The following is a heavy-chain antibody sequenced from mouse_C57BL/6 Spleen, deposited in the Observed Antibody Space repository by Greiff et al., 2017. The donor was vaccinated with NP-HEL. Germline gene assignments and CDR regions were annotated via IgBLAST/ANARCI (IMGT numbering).Heavy chain of an antibody. V-gene: IGHV1-69*01. J-gene: IGHJ3*01. Sequence: QVQLKQPGAELVMPGASVKLSCKASGYTFTSYWMHWVKQRPGQGLEWIGEIDPSDGYTNYNQKFKGKSTLTVDKSSSTAYMQLSSLTSEDSAVYYCARGDYYGSPFAYWGQGTLVTVSA. CDR3: ARGDYYGSPFAY. CDR1: GYTFTSYW. CDR2: IDPSDGYT. D-gene: IGHD1-1*01.